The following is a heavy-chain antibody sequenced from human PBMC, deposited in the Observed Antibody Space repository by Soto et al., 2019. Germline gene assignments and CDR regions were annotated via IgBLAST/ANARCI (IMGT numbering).Heavy chain of an antibody. Sequence: ASVKVSCKTSGYTFTEFDINWVRQAPGQGLEWMGWMNTNTGNTGYAQKFQGRVTMTRDTSISTAYMELRRLRSEDTAVYYCARVVRFFGGHAGYWGQGTRVTVSS. J-gene: IGHJ4*02. CDR3: ARVVRFFGGHAGY. CDR1: GYTFTEFD. V-gene: IGHV1-8*01. CDR2: MNTNTGNT. D-gene: IGHD3-3*01.